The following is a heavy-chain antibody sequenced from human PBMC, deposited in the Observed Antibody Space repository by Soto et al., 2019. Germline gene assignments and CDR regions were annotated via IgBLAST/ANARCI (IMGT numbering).Heavy chain of an antibody. CDR3: ARVVDYGDYTANYYGMDV. CDR1: GYSFTSYW. Sequence: GESLKISCKGSGYSFTSYWIGWVRQMPGKGLEWMGIIYPGDSDTRYSPSFQGQVTISADKSISTAYLQWSSLKASDTAMYYCARVVDYGDYTANYYGMDVWGQGTTVTVSS. D-gene: IGHD4-17*01. CDR2: IYPGDSDT. V-gene: IGHV5-51*01. J-gene: IGHJ6*02.